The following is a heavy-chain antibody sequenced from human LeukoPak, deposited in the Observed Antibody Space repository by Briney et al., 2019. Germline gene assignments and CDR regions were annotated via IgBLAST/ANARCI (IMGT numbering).Heavy chain of an antibody. D-gene: IGHD3-9*01. CDR1: GYTFTGSY. CDR2: INPNSGGT. J-gene: IGHJ4*02. CDR3: ARDRSELRFFDWFLDF. V-gene: IGHV1-2*02. Sequence: ASVKVSCKASGYTFTGSYMHWVRQAPGQGLEWMGWINPNSGGTNYAQKSQGRVTMTRDTSISTAYMELSRLTSDDTAVYYCARDRSELRFFDWFLDFWGQGTLVTVSS.